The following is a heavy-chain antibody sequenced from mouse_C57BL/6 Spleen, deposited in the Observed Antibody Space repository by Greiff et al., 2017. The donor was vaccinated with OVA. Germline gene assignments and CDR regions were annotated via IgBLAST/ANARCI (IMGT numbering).Heavy chain of an antibody. D-gene: IGHD2-5*01. CDR1: GYAFTNYL. CDR2: INPGSGGT. Sequence: QVQLQQSGAELVRPGTSVKVSCKASGYAFTNYLIEWVKQRPGQGLEWIGVINPGSGGTNYNEKFKGKATLTADKSSSTAYMQLSSLTSEDSAVYFCARYYSNLYAMDYWGQGTSVTVSS. V-gene: IGHV1-54*01. CDR3: ARYYSNLYAMDY. J-gene: IGHJ4*01.